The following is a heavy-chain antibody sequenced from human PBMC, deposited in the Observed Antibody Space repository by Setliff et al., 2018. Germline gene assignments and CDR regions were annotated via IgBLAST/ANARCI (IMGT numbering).Heavy chain of an antibody. J-gene: IGHJ4*02. CDR2: IYASWST. D-gene: IGHD1-1*01. CDR1: GDSINSRTHY. V-gene: IGHV4-61*02. CDR3: ARTGTYRYFDY. Sequence: SETLSLTCNVSGDSINSRTHYWSWVRQPAGKGLEWIGRIYASWSTNYNPSLRSRLTLSVDTSKNQVSLNLRSVTAADTAVYYCARTGTYRYFDYWGQGTQVTVSS.